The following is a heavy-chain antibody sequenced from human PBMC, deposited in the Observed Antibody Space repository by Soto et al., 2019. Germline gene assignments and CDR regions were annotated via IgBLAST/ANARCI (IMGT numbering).Heavy chain of an antibody. V-gene: IGHV3-48*02. CDR3: TRVYYYDNSAIFHY. Sequence: EVQLVESGGGLVQPGGSLRLSCAASGFSFSSYSMNWVRQAPGKGPEWISYIRSGGTNIHFADSVRGRFTISRDNAKNSLYLQMNSLRDEDTAGYYCTRVYYYDNSAIFHYLGQGTLVTVSS. CDR1: GFSFSSYS. D-gene: IGHD3-22*01. CDR2: IRSGGTNI. J-gene: IGHJ4*02.